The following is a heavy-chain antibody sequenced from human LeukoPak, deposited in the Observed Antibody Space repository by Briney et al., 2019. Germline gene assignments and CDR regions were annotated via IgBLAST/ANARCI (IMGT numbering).Heavy chain of an antibody. CDR2: IIPIFGTA. CDR3: ARDAYYYDSSGYYTGLPSDY. J-gene: IGHJ4*02. V-gene: IGHV1-69*05. Sequence: SVKVSCKASGGTFSSYAISWVRQAPGQGLEWMGGIIPIFGTANYAQKFQGRVTITTDESTSTAYMELSSLRSEDTAVYYCARDAYYYDSSGYYTGLPSDYWGQGTLVAVSS. CDR1: GGTFSSYA. D-gene: IGHD3-22*01.